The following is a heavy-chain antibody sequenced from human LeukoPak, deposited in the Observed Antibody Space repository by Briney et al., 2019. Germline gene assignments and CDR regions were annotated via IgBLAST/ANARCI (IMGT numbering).Heavy chain of an antibody. CDR3: ARYNYYDSSGPIDY. V-gene: IGHV4-4*09. Sequence: SETLSLTCTGSGGSISSYYWSWIRQPPGKGLEWIGYIYTSGSTNYNPSLKSRVTVSVDTSKNQFSLKLSSVTAADTAVYYCARYNYYDSSGPIDYWGQGTLVTVSS. D-gene: IGHD3-22*01. CDR2: IYTSGST. J-gene: IGHJ4*02. CDR1: GGSISSYY.